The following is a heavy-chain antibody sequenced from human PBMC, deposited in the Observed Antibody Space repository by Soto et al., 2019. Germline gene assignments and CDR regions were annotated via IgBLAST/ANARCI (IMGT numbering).Heavy chain of an antibody. Sequence: SVKVSCKASGGTFSSYAISWVRQAPGQGLEWMGGIIPIFGTANYAQKFQGRVTITADESTSTAYMELSSLRSEDTAVYYCARVRAAIAPSYYYYGMDVWGQGTTVTVSS. CDR3: ARVRAAIAPSYYYYGMDV. CDR1: GGTFSSYA. V-gene: IGHV1-69*13. D-gene: IGHD2-2*02. CDR2: IIPIFGTA. J-gene: IGHJ6*02.